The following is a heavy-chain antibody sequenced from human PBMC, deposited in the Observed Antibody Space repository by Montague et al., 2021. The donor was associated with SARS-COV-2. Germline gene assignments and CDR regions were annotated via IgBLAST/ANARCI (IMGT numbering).Heavy chain of an antibody. CDR3: ARLRDGVVPSPILGVGPYYSYYYIDV. CDR2: INHGGST. CDR1: GSSFSGYY. J-gene: IGHJ6*03. Sequence: SETLSLTCAVHGSSFSGYYWNWIRQSPGKGLEWIGEINHGGSTNYNPSLKSRVTISADTSKNQFSLKLTSVAAADTAVYYCARLRDGVVPSPILGVGPYYSYYYIDVWGRGTTVTVSS. V-gene: IGHV4-34*01. D-gene: IGHD3-10*01.